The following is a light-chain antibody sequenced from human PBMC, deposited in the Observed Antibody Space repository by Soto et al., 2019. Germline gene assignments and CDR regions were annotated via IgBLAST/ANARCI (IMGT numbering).Light chain of an antibody. CDR2: EVS. Sequence: QSVLTQPASVSGSPGQSITISCTGTSSDVGGYNYVSWYQQHPGKAPKLMIYEVSNRPSGVSNRFSGSKSGNTASLTISGLQAEDEADYYCSSYTSSSTSYVFGTGTQAPS. J-gene: IGLJ1*01. CDR1: SSDVGGYNY. V-gene: IGLV2-14*01. CDR3: SSYTSSSTSYV.